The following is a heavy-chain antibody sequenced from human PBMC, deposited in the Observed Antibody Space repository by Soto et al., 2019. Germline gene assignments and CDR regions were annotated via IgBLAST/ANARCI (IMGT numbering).Heavy chain of an antibody. D-gene: IGHD6-13*01. V-gene: IGHV3-53*01. J-gene: IGHJ4*02. CDR2: IYSGGGT. CDR3: VQYGAGTLHY. CDR1: GFTLDTYT. Sequence: GGSLRLSCAAFGFTLDTYTMGWVRQAPGKGLEWVSVIYSGGGTLYADPVKGRFTISRDNSKNTLYLQMNSLRAEDTAVYYCVQYGAGTLHYWGQGTLVTVSS.